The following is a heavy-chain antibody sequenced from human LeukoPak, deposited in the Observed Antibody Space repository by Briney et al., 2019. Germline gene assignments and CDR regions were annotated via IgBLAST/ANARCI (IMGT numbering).Heavy chain of an antibody. CDR2: IIPIFGTA. Sequence: GASVKVSCKTSGYTFTSYYIHWIRQAPGQGLEWMGGIIPIFGTANYAQKFQGRVTITADESTSTAYMELSSLRSEDTAVYYCARGVGYYDSSGYYQAYFDYWGQGTLVTVSS. CDR1: GYTFTSYY. V-gene: IGHV1-69*13. J-gene: IGHJ4*02. CDR3: ARGVGYYDSSGYYQAYFDY. D-gene: IGHD3-22*01.